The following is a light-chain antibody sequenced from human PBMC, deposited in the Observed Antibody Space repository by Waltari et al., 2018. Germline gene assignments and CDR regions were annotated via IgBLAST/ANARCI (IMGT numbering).Light chain of an antibody. CDR3: CSFTTNTTYL. CDR1: SSDVGTSNR. CDR2: EVT. V-gene: IGLV2-18*02. Sequence: QPALPQPPSVSGSPGQSVTISCPGTSSDVGTSNRVSWYQPSPGTAPKRIIYEVTNRPSGVPDRFSGSKSGNTASLTISGLQAGDEADYYCCSFTTNTTYLFGTGTRVTVL. J-gene: IGLJ1*01.